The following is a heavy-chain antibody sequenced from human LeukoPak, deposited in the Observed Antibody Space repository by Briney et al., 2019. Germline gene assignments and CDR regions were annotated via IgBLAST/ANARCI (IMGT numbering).Heavy chain of an antibody. J-gene: IGHJ5*02. CDR3: ARRGETVVPAAIRYRWFDP. D-gene: IGHD2-2*01. CDR2: IYYSGST. CDR1: GGSISSSRYY. Sequence: SETLSLTRTVSGGSISSSRYYWGWIRQPPGKGLEWIGSIYYSGSTYYNPSLKSRVTISVDTSKNQFSLKLSSVTAADTAVYYCARRGETVVPAAIRYRWFDPWGQGTLVTVSS. V-gene: IGHV4-39*01.